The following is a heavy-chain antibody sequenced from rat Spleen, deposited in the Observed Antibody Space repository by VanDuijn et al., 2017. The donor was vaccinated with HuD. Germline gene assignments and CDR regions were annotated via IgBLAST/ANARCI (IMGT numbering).Heavy chain of an antibody. CDR3: ARSDGVHYFLPFAD. V-gene: IGHV3-3*01. Sequence: WIRKFPGNKLEWMGYINSAGTTIYSPSLKSRISITRDTSKNQFFLQVNSVTTDDTATYYCARSDGVHYFLPFADWGQGSLVTVSS. J-gene: IGHJ3*01. D-gene: IGHD1-12*02. CDR2: INSAGTT.